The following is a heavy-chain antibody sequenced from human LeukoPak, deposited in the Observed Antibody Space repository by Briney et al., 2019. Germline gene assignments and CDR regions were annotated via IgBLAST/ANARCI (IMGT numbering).Heavy chain of an antibody. CDR2: IYHSGST. CDR1: GGSISSSNW. Sequence: SGTLSLTCAVSGGSISSSNWWSWIRQPPGKGLEWIGEIYHSGSTNYNPSLKSRVTISVDTSKNQFSLKLSSVTAADTAVYYCARQGSSVGAKYYYYYMDVWGKGTTVTISS. J-gene: IGHJ6*03. CDR3: ARQGSSVGAKYYYYYMDV. V-gene: IGHV4-4*02. D-gene: IGHD1-26*01.